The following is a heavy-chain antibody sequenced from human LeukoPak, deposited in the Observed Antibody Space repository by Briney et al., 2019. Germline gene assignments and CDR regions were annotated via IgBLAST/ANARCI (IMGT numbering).Heavy chain of an antibody. Sequence: GGSLRLSCAASGFTFSSYWMHWVRQAPGKGLVWVSRINSDGSSTSYADSVKGRFTISRDNAKNTLYLQMNSLRAEDTAVYYYARDHTTVTSPYYYYGMDVWGQGTTVTVSS. J-gene: IGHJ6*02. CDR3: ARDHTTVTSPYYYYGMDV. CDR1: GFTFSSYW. D-gene: IGHD4-17*01. V-gene: IGHV3-74*01. CDR2: INSDGSST.